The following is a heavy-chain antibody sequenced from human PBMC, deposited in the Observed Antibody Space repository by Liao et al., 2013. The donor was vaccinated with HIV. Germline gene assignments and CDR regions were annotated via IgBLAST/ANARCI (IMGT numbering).Heavy chain of an antibody. J-gene: IGHJ3*02. V-gene: IGHV4-59*12. Sequence: QVQLQESGPGLVKPSETLSLTCTVSGGSISSYYWSWIRQPPGKGLEWIGEINHSGSTNYNPSLKSRVTISVDTSKNQFSLKLSSVTAADTAVYYCARPRSMYSSSCRLCFDIWAKGQWSPSLQ. CDR1: GGSISSYY. CDR3: ARPRSMYSSSCRLCFDI. CDR2: INHSGST. D-gene: IGHD6-13*01.